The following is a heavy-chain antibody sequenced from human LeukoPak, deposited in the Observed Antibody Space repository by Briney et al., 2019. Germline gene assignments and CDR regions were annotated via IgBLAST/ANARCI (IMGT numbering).Heavy chain of an antibody. V-gene: IGHV3-30*02. CDR2: IRYDGSND. CDR3: AKDIRRGYNYGYDQFAY. Sequence: GGSLRLSCEASGFNFRDYGMNWARQAPGKGLEWVAFIRYDGSNDSYADSVKGRFTISRDNSKNTVYLEMNSLRAEDTAVYYCAKDIRRGYNYGYDQFAYWGQGILVTVSS. D-gene: IGHD5-18*01. J-gene: IGHJ4*02. CDR1: GFNFRDYG.